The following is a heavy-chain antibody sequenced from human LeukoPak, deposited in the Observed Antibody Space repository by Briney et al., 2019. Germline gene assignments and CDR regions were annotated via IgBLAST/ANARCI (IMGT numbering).Heavy chain of an antibody. CDR1: GFTFSSYS. CDR2: ISSSSSYI. V-gene: IGHV3-21*04. D-gene: IGHD4-23*01. J-gene: IGHJ4*02. Sequence: PGGSLRLSCAASGFTFSSYSMNWVRQAPGKGLEWVSSISSSSSYIYYADSVKGRFTIFRDNAKNSLYLQMNSLRAEDTAVYYCAKVVHAPVVIPLIDYWGQGTLVTVSS. CDR3: AKVVHAPVVIPLIDY.